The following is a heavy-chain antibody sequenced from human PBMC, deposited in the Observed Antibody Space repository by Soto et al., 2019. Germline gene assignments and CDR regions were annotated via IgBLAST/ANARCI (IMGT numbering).Heavy chain of an antibody. V-gene: IGHV3-23*01. CDR2: MSGTGGST. Sequence: EVQLLESGGGLVQPGRSLRLSCAASGFTFSSYAMNLVRQAPGKGLEWVSAMSGTGGSTYYADSVKGRFTISRDNSKNTLYLQMNSLRVEDTAVFYCAKAGFSSGWSPSYFDYWGQGTLVTVSS. D-gene: IGHD6-19*01. CDR3: AKAGFSSGWSPSYFDY. CDR1: GFTFSSYA. J-gene: IGHJ4*02.